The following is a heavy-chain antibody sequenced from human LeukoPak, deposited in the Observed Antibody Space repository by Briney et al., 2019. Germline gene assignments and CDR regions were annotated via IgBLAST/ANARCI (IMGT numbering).Heavy chain of an antibody. Sequence: PGGSLRLSCAASGFTFSSYAMHWVRQAPGKGLEWGAVISYDGSNKYYADSVKGRFTISRDNSKNTLYLQMNSLRAEDTAVYYCARERPNYDYVWGSPPYHAYWGQGTLVTVSS. CDR3: ARERPNYDYVWGSPPYHAY. J-gene: IGHJ4*02. CDR1: GFTFSSYA. V-gene: IGHV3-30-3*01. CDR2: ISYDGSNK. D-gene: IGHD3-16*01.